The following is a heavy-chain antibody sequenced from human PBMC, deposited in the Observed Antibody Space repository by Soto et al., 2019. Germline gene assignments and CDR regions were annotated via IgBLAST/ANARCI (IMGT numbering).Heavy chain of an antibody. J-gene: IGHJ4*02. V-gene: IGHV4-59*08. CDR3: ARGGRLMGYLYYFDY. D-gene: IGHD5-18*01. Sequence: PSETLSLTCTVSGGSISSSYWSWIRQPPGKGLEWIGYIYDSGSTYYNSSLKSRVTMSVDTSKNQFSLKLSSVTAADTAVYYCARGGRLMGYLYYFDYWGQGTLVTVSS. CDR2: IYDSGST. CDR1: GGSISSSY.